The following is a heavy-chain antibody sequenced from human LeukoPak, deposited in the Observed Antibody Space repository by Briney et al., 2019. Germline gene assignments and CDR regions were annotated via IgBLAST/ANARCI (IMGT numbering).Heavy chain of an antibody. D-gene: IGHD1-14*01. J-gene: IGHJ4*02. Sequence: SETLSLTCAVYGGSFSGYYWSWVRQPPGKGLEWIGEINHSGSTNYNPSLKSRVTISVDTSKNQFSLKLSSVTAADTAVYYCASLLGAPDDYWGQGTLVTVSS. V-gene: IGHV4-34*01. CDR2: INHSGST. CDR1: GGSFSGYY. CDR3: ASLLGAPDDY.